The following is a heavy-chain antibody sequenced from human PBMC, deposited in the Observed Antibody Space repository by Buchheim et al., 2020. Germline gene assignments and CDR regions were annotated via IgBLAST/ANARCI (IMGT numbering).Heavy chain of an antibody. CDR3: AKGSSSGYYYYYYMDV. V-gene: IGHV3-23*01. Sequence: EVQLLESGGGLVQPGGSLRLSCAASGFTFSSYAMSWVRQAPGKGLEWVSAISGSGGSTYYADSVKGRFTISRDNSKKPLYLQMNSLRAEDTAVYYCAKGSSSGYYYYYYMDVWGKGTT. D-gene: IGHD6-6*01. CDR1: GFTFSSYA. J-gene: IGHJ6*03. CDR2: ISGSGGST.